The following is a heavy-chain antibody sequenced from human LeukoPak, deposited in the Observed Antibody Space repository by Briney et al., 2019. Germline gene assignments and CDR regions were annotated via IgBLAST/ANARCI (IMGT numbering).Heavy chain of an antibody. J-gene: IGHJ4*02. CDR2: INSILGTA. Sequence: TVKVSCKASGGTFSSYALSWVRQAPGQGLEWIGGINSILGTANYAQDLQGRVTITADKSTNTAYMELSSLRSEDTAVYYCASQDSSGYYLIDYWGQGTLVTV. CDR3: ASQDSSGYYLIDY. CDR1: GGTFSSYA. D-gene: IGHD3-22*01. V-gene: IGHV1-69*06.